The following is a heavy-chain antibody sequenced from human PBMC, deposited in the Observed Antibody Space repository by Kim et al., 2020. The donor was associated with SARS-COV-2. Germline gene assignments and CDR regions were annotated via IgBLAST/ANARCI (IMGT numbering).Heavy chain of an antibody. V-gene: IGHV4-4*02. CDR3: ARDRGGMAFDI. Sequence: SETLSLTCAVSGGSVSSSNWWSWVRQPPEKGLELIGEIYHDGSTHYNPSLKSRVTISVDKPKNQFSLTLSSVTAADTAVYYCARDRGGMAFDIWVQGTMVTVSS. J-gene: IGHJ3*02. CDR1: GGSVSSSNW. CDR2: IYHDGST. D-gene: IGHD3-10*01.